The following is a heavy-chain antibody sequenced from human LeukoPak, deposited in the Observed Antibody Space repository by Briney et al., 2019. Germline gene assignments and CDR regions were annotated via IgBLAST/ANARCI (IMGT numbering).Heavy chain of an antibody. Sequence: GGSLRLSCAASGFTFSDYYMGWIRQAPGKGLEWLSYISGSGSTIFYAGSVKGRFTISRDNAKNSVDLQMTSLRADDTAVYYCGRDFGLFGTKRSFDIWGQGTMVTVSS. CDR1: GFTFSDYY. CDR2: ISGSGSTI. D-gene: IGHD1-7*01. CDR3: GRDFGLFGTKRSFDI. V-gene: IGHV3-11*01. J-gene: IGHJ3*02.